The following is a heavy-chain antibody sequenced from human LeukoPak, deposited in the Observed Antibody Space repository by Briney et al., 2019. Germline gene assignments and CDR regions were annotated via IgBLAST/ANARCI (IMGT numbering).Heavy chain of an antibody. CDR3: ARSNNVFFAGEH. CDR1: GDTFSSYA. V-gene: IGHV1-69*13. J-gene: IGHJ1*01. CDR2: IIPMSGTT. Sequence: GASVKVSCKASGDTFSSYAFSWVRQSPGQGLEWMGAIIPMSGTTHYAQNFQGRVTITSDESTRTVYLEVTSLRSEDTALYYCARSNNVFFAGEHWGQGTLATVSS. D-gene: IGHD1/OR15-1a*01.